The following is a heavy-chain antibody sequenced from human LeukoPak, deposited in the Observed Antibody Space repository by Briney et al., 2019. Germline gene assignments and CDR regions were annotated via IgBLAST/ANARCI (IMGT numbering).Heavy chain of an antibody. CDR2: IYPGDSDT. V-gene: IGHV5-51*01. CDR1: GYSFTSYW. CDR3: ARLTGYDSSGYLSAFDI. Sequence: GESLKISCKGSGYSFTSYWIGWVRQMPGKGLEWMGIIYPGDSDTRYSPSFQGQVTIPADKSVSTAYLQWSSLKASDTAIYYCARLTGYDSSGYLSAFDIWGQGTMVTVSS. J-gene: IGHJ3*02. D-gene: IGHD3-22*01.